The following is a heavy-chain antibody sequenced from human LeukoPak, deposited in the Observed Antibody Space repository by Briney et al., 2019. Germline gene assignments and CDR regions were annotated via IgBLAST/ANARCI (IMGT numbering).Heavy chain of an antibody. J-gene: IGHJ6*02. D-gene: IGHD6-19*01. CDR1: GFTFSTCA. V-gene: IGHV3-33*06. Sequence: GGSLRLSCAASGFTFSTCAMSWVRQAPGKGLEWVAIIWYDGATQYYIDSVRGRFTISRDNSKNTLYLQMDSLRAEDTAVYYCAKRGAVAGTLSYYAMDVWGQGTTVTVS. CDR2: IWYDGATQ. CDR3: AKRGAVAGTLSYYAMDV.